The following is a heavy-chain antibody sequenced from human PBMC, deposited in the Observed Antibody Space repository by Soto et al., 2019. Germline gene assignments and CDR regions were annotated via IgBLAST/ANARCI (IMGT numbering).Heavy chain of an antibody. J-gene: IGHJ4*02. CDR3: ARVTIRGSFDY. CDR1: GFTFGNYW. CDR2: IGSSGGPI. V-gene: IGHV3-48*04. D-gene: IGHD3-10*01. Sequence: GGSLRLSCAASGFTFGNYWMNWVRQAPGKGLEWISYIGSSGGPISYADSVKGRFTISRDNAKNSLYLQMHSLRVEDTAVYYCARVTIRGSFDYWGQGSLVTVSS.